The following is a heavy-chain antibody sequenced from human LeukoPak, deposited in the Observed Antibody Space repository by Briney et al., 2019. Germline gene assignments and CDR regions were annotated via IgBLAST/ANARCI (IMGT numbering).Heavy chain of an antibody. CDR3: ARVASSILGYASFDF. V-gene: IGHV4-38-2*01. CDR1: GDSIRNANH. D-gene: IGHD2-2*01. J-gene: IGHJ4*02. Sequence: SETLSLTCGVSGDSIRNANHWGWIRQPPGQGLEWIAGMHHGGSTFYNPSLQSRVTISMYTSKNQFSLNLNYVTAADTAVYYCARVASSILGYASFDFWGQGTLVTVSS. CDR2: MHHGGST.